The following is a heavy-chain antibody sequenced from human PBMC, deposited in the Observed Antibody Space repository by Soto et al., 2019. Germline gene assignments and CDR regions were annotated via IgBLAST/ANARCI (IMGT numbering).Heavy chain of an antibody. J-gene: IGHJ4*02. CDR2: IYYSGST. CDR3: SRRVDYVWGSYRYSPYFDY. D-gene: IGHD3-16*02. Sequence: KTSETLSLTCAVYGGSFSGYYWSWIRQPPGKGLEWIGYIYYSGSTNYNPSIKSRVTISVDTSKNQFSLKLSSVTAADTVLFYCSRRVDYVWGSYRYSPYFDYWGQGTLVTVS. CDR1: GGSFSGYY. V-gene: IGHV4-59*08.